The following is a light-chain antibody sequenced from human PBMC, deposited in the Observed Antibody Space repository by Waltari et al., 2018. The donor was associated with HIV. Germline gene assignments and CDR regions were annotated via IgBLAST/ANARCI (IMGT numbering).Light chain of an antibody. CDR1: RSDVGGYNY. CDR2: EVS. Sequence: QSALTQPASVSGSPGQSITISCTGSRSDVGGYNYVSWYKHHPGKAPKLVIYEVSNRPSGVSNRFSGYKSGNTASLTISGLQAEDEGDYYCSSYTSSSTWVFGGGTKLTVL. J-gene: IGLJ3*02. CDR3: SSYTSSSTWV. V-gene: IGLV2-14*01.